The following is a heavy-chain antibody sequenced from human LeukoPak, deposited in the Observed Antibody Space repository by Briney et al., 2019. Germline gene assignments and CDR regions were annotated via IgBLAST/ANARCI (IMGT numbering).Heavy chain of an antibody. D-gene: IGHD3-10*01. Sequence: SQTLSLTCTVSGGSISSGYYWGWIRQPPGKGLEWIGSIYHSGSTYYNPSLKSRVTISVDTSKNQFSLKLSSVTAADTAVYYCASVTMVRGVIGYFDYWGQGTLVTVSS. CDR2: IYHSGST. CDR3: ASVTMVRGVIGYFDY. CDR1: GGSISSGYY. J-gene: IGHJ4*02. V-gene: IGHV4-38-2*02.